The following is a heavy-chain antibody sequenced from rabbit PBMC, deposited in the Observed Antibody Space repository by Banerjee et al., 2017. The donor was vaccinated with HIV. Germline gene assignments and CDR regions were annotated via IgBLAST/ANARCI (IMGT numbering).Heavy chain of an antibody. J-gene: IGHJ4*01. Sequence: QEQLVESGGGLVQPEGSLTLTCTASGFSFSSYYYMCWVRQAPGKGLEWIGYIDPVFRSTYYASWVNGRFTISSHNAQNTLYLQLNSLTAADTATYFCARDEASSGDYTFNLWGPGTLVTVS. CDR2: IDPVFRST. CDR1: GFSFSSYYY. V-gene: IGHV1S43*01. D-gene: IGHD1-1*01. CDR3: ARDEASSGDYTFNL.